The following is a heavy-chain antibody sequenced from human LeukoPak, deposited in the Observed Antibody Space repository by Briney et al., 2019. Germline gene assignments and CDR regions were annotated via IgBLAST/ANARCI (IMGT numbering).Heavy chain of an antibody. CDR1: GFTISSYA. CDR2: ISGSGGST. Sequence: PGGSLRLSCAASGFTISSYAMGWVRQAPGEVLEWVSSISGSGGSTYYADSVKGRFTISRDNSKNTLSLQINSLRAEDTAVYYCAKDGRGVDYFDYWGQGPLVTVSS. CDR3: AKDGRGVDYFDY. J-gene: IGHJ4*02. D-gene: IGHD2-8*01. V-gene: IGHV3-23*01.